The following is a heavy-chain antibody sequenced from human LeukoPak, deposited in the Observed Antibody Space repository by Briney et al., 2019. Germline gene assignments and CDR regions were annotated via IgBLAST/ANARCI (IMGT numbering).Heavy chain of an antibody. CDR1: GFTFSSYG. Sequence: GGSLRLSCAASGFTFSSYGMHWVRQAPGKGLEWVSYISSSSSTIYYADSVKGRFTISRDNAKNSLYLQMNSLRAEDTAVYYCARDLLGYSSSWYDDYWGQGTLVTVSS. J-gene: IGHJ4*02. CDR2: ISSSSSTI. CDR3: ARDLLGYSSSWYDDY. V-gene: IGHV3-48*01. D-gene: IGHD6-13*01.